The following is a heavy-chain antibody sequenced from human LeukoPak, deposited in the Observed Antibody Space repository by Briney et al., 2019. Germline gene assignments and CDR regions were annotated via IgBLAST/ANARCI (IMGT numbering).Heavy chain of an antibody. V-gene: IGHV3-23*01. CDR1: GFTFSNAW. CDR2: ISGSGGST. CDR3: AKVDYGDYWYYFDY. J-gene: IGHJ4*02. D-gene: IGHD4-17*01. Sequence: GGSLRLSCAASGFTFSNAWMSWVRQAPGKGLEWVSAISGSGGSTYYADSVKGRFTISRDNSKNTLYLQMNSLRAEDTAVYYCAKVDYGDYWYYFDYWGQGTLVTVSS.